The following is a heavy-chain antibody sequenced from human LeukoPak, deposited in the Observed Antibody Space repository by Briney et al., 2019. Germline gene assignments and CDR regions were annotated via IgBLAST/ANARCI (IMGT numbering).Heavy chain of an antibody. CDR1: GFTFSSYA. Sequence: GGSLRLPCAASGFTFSSYAMHWVRQAPGKGLEWVAVISYDGSNKYYADSVKGRFTISRDNSKNTLYLQMNSLRAGDTAVYYCARDGGYSYGPYDYWGQGTLVTVSS. J-gene: IGHJ4*02. D-gene: IGHD5-18*01. V-gene: IGHV3-30*04. CDR2: ISYDGSNK. CDR3: ARDGGYSYGPYDY.